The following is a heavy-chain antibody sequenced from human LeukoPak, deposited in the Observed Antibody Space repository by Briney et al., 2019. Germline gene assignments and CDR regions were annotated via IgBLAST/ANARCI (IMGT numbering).Heavy chain of an antibody. CDR2: ISSSSSYI. V-gene: IGHV3-21*01. CDR1: GFTFSGYS. Sequence: GGSLRLSCAASGFTFSGYSMNWVRQAPGKGLEWVSSISSSSSYIYYADSVKGQFTISRDNAKNSLYLQMNSLRAEDTAVYYCARDRRGTTVRHNLRFDYWGQGTLVTVSS. CDR3: ARDRRGTTVRHNLRFDY. D-gene: IGHD4-17*01. J-gene: IGHJ4*02.